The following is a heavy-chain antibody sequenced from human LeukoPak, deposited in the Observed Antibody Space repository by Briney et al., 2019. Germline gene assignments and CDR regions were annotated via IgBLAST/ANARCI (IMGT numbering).Heavy chain of an antibody. CDR2: ISSSGSTI. CDR1: GFTFSDYY. J-gene: IGHJ6*03. D-gene: IGHD1-1*01. V-gene: IGHV3-11*01. CDR3: QKRVDPRPGYYYYMDV. Sequence: GSLRLSCAASGFTFSDYYMSWIRQAPGKGLEWVSYISSSGSTIYYADSVKGRFTISRDNAKNSLYLQMNSLKTEDTAVYYCQKRVDPRPGYYYYMDVWGKGTTVTVSS.